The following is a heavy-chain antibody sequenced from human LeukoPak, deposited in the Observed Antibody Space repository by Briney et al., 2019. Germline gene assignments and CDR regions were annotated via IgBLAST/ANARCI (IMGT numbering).Heavy chain of an antibody. D-gene: IGHD3-22*01. Sequence: ASVKVSCKASGYTFTSYGISWVRQAPGQGLEWMRWISAYNGNTNYAQKLQGRVTMTTDTSTSTAYMELRSLRSDDTAVYYCAVLDSSGYYYGYDYWGQGTLVTVSS. CDR1: GYTFTSYG. CDR3: AVLDSSGYYYGYDY. CDR2: ISAYNGNT. V-gene: IGHV1-18*01. J-gene: IGHJ4*02.